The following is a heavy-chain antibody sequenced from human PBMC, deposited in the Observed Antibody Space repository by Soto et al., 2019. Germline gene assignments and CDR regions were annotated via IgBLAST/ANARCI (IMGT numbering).Heavy chain of an antibody. Sequence: GGSLRLSCAASGFTFSSYAMSWVRQAPGKGLERVSAISGTGGTTYYADSVKGRFTISRDNSRNTLHLQMNSLRAEDTAIYYCAKFFVETGGSSGWPWSFHFWGQGTLVTVSS. CDR2: ISGTGGTT. D-gene: IGHD6-25*01. CDR3: AKFFVETGGSSGWPWSFHF. V-gene: IGHV3-23*01. J-gene: IGHJ4*02. CDR1: GFTFSSYA.